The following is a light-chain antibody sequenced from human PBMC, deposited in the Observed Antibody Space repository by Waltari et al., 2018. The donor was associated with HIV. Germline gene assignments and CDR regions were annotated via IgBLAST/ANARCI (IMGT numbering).Light chain of an antibody. Sequence: QSALTQPASVSGSPGQSIKISCIGTRNDVADHNHASWYQQNADKAPILIIYDVTHRPSGVSTRFSGSKSGNTASLAISGLQAEDEAIYYCASYRYSSRTYVFGTGTTVTV. CDR2: DVT. CDR1: RNDVADHNH. V-gene: IGLV2-14*03. CDR3: ASYRYSSRTYV. J-gene: IGLJ1*01.